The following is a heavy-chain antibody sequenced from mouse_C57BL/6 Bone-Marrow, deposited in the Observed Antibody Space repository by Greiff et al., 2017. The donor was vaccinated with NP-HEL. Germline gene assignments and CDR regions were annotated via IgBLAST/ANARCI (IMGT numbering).Heavy chain of an antibody. V-gene: IGHV1-18*01. Sequence: EVQLQQSGPELVKPGASVKIPCKASGYTFTDYNMDWVKQSHGKSLEWIGDINPNNGGTIYNQKFKGKATLTVDKSSSTAYMELRSLTSEDTAVYYCTLLLRNYYAMDYWGQGTSVTVSS. J-gene: IGHJ4*01. CDR1: GYTFTDYN. CDR2: INPNNGGT. D-gene: IGHD1-1*01. CDR3: TLLLRNYYAMDY.